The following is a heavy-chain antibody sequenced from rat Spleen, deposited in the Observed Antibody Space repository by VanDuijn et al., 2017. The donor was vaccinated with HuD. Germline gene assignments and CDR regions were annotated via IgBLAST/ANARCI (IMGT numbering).Heavy chain of an antibody. V-gene: IGHV3-1*01. CDR1: GYSITSNY. CDR2: ISYSGST. D-gene: IGHD1-8*01. CDR3: ARWDYSSYPDY. Sequence: EVQLQESGPGLVKPSQSLSLTCSVTGYSITSNYWGWIRKFPGNKMEWMGYISYSGSTSYNPSLKSRISITREKAKNQFFLQLNSVTTEDTATYYCARWDYSSYPDYWGQGVMVTVSS. J-gene: IGHJ2*01.